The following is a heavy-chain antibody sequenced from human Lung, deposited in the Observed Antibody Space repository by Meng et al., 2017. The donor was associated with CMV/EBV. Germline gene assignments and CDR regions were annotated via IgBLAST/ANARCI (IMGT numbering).Heavy chain of an antibody. Sequence: ASVXVSCKASGYTFTSYGISWVRQAPGQGLEWMGWISAYNGNTNYAQKLQGRVTMTTDTSTSTAYMELRSLRSDDTAVYYCARNPLYCSSTSCYIPDNYYYYYGMDVWXQGTXVTVSS. J-gene: IGHJ6*02. CDR1: GYTFTSYG. CDR3: ARNPLYCSSTSCYIPDNYYYYYGMDV. V-gene: IGHV1-18*01. CDR2: ISAYNGNT. D-gene: IGHD2-2*02.